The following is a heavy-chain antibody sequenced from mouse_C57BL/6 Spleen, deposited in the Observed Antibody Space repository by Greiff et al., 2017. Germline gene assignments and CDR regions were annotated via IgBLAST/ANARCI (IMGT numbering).Heavy chain of an antibody. V-gene: IGHV5-4*01. CDR2: ISDGGSYT. CDR3: ARDDYYGNYGGYFDY. Sequence: EVQLVESGGGLVKPGGSLKLSCAASGFTFSSYAMSWVRQTPEKRLEVVATISDGGSYTYYPDNVKGRFTISRDNAKNNLYLQMSHLKSEDTAMYYCARDDYYGNYGGYFDYWGQGTTLTVSS. CDR1: GFTFSSYA. J-gene: IGHJ2*01. D-gene: IGHD2-1*01.